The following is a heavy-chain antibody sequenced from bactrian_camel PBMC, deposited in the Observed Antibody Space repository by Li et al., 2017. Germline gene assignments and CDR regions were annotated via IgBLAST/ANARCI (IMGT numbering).Heavy chain of an antibody. J-gene: IGHJ6*01. D-gene: IGHD1*01. V-gene: IGHV3S40*01. Sequence: VQLVESGGGLVQPGGSLRLSCAASGFSFSNYAMSWVRQAPGKGLEWVSGISGGGSYTSYADSVRGRFTISRDNAKNTLYLQLNSLKPEDTAMYYCAAWASSDTWHSRWVEADFGFWGQGTQVTVS. CDR3: AAWASSDTWHSRWVEADFGF. CDR2: ISGGGSYT. CDR1: GFSFSNYA.